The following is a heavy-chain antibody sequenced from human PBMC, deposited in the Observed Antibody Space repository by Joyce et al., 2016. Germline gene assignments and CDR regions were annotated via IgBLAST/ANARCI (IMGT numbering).Heavy chain of an antibody. D-gene: IGHD2-15*01. CDR2: IYPSVST. CDR1: GGSIRSTSYY. CDR3: ARGYCSGGYCFTGAFDS. V-gene: IGHV4-61*02. J-gene: IGHJ4*02. Sequence: QVQLQESGPGLLKPSHTLSLTCTVSGGSIRSTSYYWSWIRQPAGRGLEWIGRIYPSVSTNYNPSLDSRVIMSLDTSNNHFSLKLTSVTAADTAVYYCARGYCSGGYCFTGAFDSWGQGTLVTVSS.